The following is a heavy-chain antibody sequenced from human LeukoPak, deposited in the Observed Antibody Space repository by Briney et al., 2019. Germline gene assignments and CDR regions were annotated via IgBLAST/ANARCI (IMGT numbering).Heavy chain of an antibody. CDR1: GGSITSGNNY. CDR3: VKAPTVAGSYGWFDP. J-gene: IGHJ5*02. Sequence: SETLSLTCTVSGGSITSGNNYWNWIRQSPGKGLEWIGFIYSGGRTNYNPFLRSRVVISADASKNQISLRVESMTAADTAVYYCVKAPTVAGSYGWFDPWEQGTLVTVSS. CDR2: IYSGGRT. V-gene: IGHV4-30-4*01. D-gene: IGHD5-18*01.